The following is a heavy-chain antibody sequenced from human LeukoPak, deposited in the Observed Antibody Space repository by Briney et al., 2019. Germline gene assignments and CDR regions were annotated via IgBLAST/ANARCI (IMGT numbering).Heavy chain of an antibody. J-gene: IGHJ6*02. CDR2: INHSGST. CDR1: GGSFSGYY. Sequence: PSETLSLTCAVYGGSFSGYYWSWIRQPPGKGLEWIGEINHSGSTNYTPSLKSRVTISVDTSKNQFSLKLSSVTAADTAVYYCAWSGLEDSYYYGMDVWGQGTTVTVSS. D-gene: IGHD6-6*01. V-gene: IGHV4-34*01. CDR3: AWSGLEDSYYYGMDV.